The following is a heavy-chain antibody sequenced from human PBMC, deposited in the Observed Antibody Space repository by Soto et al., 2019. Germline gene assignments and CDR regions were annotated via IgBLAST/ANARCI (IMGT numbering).Heavy chain of an antibody. CDR3: ARGMTPFDL. CDR1: WGSFSGYY. Sequence: QGQLQPWGAGLFKPSENLSPTFAGYWGSFSGYYWRLIPQPPGKGLEWIGEINHSGSTNYNPSLKSRVTISVDTSKNQFSLKLSSVTAADTAVYYCARGMTPFDLWGRGTLVTVSS. J-gene: IGHJ2*01. CDR2: INHSGST. V-gene: IGHV4-34*01.